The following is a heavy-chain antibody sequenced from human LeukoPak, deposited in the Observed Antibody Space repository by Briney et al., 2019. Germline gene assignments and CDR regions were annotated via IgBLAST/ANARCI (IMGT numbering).Heavy chain of an antibody. Sequence: PGGSLRLSCAASGFTFSSYSVNWVRQAPGKGLEWVSSISSSSSYIYYADSVKGRFTISRDNAKNSLYLQMNSLRAEDTAVYYCARDEGMVRGVIDYWGQGTLVTVSS. D-gene: IGHD3-10*01. CDR2: ISSSSSYI. CDR3: ARDEGMVRGVIDY. V-gene: IGHV3-21*01. CDR1: GFTFSSYS. J-gene: IGHJ4*02.